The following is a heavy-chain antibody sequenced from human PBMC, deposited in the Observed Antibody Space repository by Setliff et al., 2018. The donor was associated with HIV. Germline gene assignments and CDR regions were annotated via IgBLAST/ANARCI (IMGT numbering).Heavy chain of an antibody. Sequence: PSETLSLTCTVSGVSISSGGYFWSWIRQHPGKGLEWIGYIYYSGSTYYNPSLKSRVTISVDTSKNQFSLKLSSVTAADTAVYYCAAEGVQGSSYYYMDVWGKGTTVTVSS. J-gene: IGHJ6*03. V-gene: IGHV4-31*03. CDR1: GVSISSGGYF. CDR3: AAEGVQGSSYYYMDV. CDR2: IYYSGST. D-gene: IGHD2-15*01.